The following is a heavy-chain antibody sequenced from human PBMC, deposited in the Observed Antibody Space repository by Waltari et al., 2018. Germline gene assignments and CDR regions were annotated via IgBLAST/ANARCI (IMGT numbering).Heavy chain of an antibody. CDR3: ARVPTYYYDSSGYPGGYYFDY. V-gene: IGHV4-59*01. D-gene: IGHD3-22*01. CDR1: GGSISSYY. CDR2: IYYSGAT. J-gene: IGHJ4*02. Sequence: QVQLQESGPGLVKPSETLSLTCTVSGGSISSYYWSWIRQPPGKGLEWIGYIYYSGATNSNPSLKSRVTISVDTSKDQFARKLSSVTAADTAVYYCARVPTYYYDSSGYPGGYYFDYWGQGTLVTVSS.